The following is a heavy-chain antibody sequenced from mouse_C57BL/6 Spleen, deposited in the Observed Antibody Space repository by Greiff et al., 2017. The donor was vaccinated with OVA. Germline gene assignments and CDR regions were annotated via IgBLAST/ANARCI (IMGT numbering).Heavy chain of an antibody. CDR2: INPSNGGT. Sequence: QVQLQQPGTELVKPGASVKLSCKASGYTFTSYWMHWVKQRPGQGLEWIGHINPSNGGTNYNEKFKSKATLTVDKSSSTAYMQLSSLTSEDSAVNYRTRPPLHYDDEGDYEKEYWGKGTSITVSA. D-gene: IGHD2-4*01. CDR1: GYTFTSYW. J-gene: IGHJ4*01. V-gene: IGHV1-53*01. CDR3: TRPPLHYDDEGDYEKEY.